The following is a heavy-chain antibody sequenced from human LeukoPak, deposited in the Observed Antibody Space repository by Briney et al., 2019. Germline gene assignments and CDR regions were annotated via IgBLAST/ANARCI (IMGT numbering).Heavy chain of an antibody. CDR3: ARVVGGRYSSGWDPNVNYYDSSGYYTKDDAFDI. V-gene: IGHV1-18*01. CDR1: GYTFTSYG. D-gene: IGHD3-22*01. J-gene: IGHJ3*02. CDR2: ISSYNGNT. Sequence: ASVKVSCKGSGYTFTSYGISWVRQAPGQGLEWMGWISSYNGNTNCAQRLRGRGTITTDTSTSTAYMELRSLRSGDTAVYYCARVVGGRYSSGWDPNVNYYDSSGYYTKDDAFDIWGQGTMVTVSS.